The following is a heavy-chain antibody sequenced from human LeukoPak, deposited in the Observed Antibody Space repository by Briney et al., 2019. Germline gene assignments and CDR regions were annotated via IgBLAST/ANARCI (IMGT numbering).Heavy chain of an antibody. Sequence: ASVKVSCKASGYTFTGYYMHWVRQAPGQGLEWMGWINPNSGGTNYAQKFQGRVTMTRGTSISTAYMELSRLRSDDTAVYYCARANNAYGDYVFYYYGMDVWGQGTTVTVSS. J-gene: IGHJ6*02. CDR2: INPNSGGT. D-gene: IGHD4-17*01. CDR3: ARANNAYGDYVFYYYGMDV. V-gene: IGHV1-2*02. CDR1: GYTFTGYY.